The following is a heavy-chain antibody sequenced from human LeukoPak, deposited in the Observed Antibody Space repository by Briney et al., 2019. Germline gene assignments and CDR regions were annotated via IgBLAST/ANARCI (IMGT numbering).Heavy chain of an antibody. J-gene: IGHJ4*02. Sequence: ASVKVSCKASGYTFTSFGLSCVPHAPGKGLEWMGWISAYNGNTNYAQKLQGRVTMTTDTSTSTAYMELRSLRSDDTAVYYCARDTALAVTLDYWGQGTLVTVSS. CDR1: GYTFTSFG. D-gene: IGHD4-17*01. CDR2: ISAYNGNT. V-gene: IGHV1-18*01. CDR3: ARDTALAVTLDY.